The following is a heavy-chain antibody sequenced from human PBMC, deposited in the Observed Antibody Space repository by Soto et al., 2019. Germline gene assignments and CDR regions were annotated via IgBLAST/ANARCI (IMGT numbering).Heavy chain of an antibody. CDR3: AEDRSYTRDQFHD. D-gene: IGHD2-2*02. CDR2: ISANGQGI. J-gene: IGHJ4*02. Sequence: GGSLRLSCAASGFTFSSSALSWVRQAPGKGLEWVSAISANGQGIYYADSVRGRFTISRDNSRNTIFLHMDSLRAEDTAVYYCAEDRSYTRDQFHDWGQGTLVTVSS. V-gene: IGHV3-23*01. CDR1: GFTFSSSA.